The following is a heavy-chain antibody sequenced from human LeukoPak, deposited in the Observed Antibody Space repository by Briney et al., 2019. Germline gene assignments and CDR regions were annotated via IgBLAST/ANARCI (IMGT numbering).Heavy chain of an antibody. V-gene: IGHV3-23*01. CDR3: AKVEEYISGWYEY. J-gene: IGHJ4*02. Sequence: GGSLRLSCAASGFTFSSYAMSWVRQAPGKGLEWVSAISGSGGSTYYAESVKGRFTISRDNSKNTLYLQMNSLRAEDTAVYYCAKVEEYISGWYEYWGQGTLVTVSS. CDR2: ISGSGGST. D-gene: IGHD6-19*01. CDR1: GFTFSSYA.